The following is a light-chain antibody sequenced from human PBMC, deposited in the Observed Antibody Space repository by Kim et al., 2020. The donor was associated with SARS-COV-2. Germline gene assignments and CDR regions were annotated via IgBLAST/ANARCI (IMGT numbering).Light chain of an antibody. CDR3: QQSYSLPFT. CDR1: QSITNY. CDR2: AAS. V-gene: IGKV1-39*01. J-gene: IGKJ5*01. Sequence: DIQMTQSPSSLSASVGDRVTITCRASQSITNYLNWYQQKPGKAPKLVIYAASSLQSGVPSRFSGSGSGTDFTLTITSLQPEDFATYHCQQSYSLPFTFGQGTRLEIK.